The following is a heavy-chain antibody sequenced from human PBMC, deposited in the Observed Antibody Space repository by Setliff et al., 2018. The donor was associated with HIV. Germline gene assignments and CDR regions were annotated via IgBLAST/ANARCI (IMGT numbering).Heavy chain of an antibody. J-gene: IGHJ5*02. CDR2: IYYVGWS. V-gene: IGHV4-4*07. D-gene: IGHD3-10*01. Sequence: NPSETLSLTCSVSGASLQSYYWSWIRQPAGKGLQWIGRIYYVGWSKYNPSLEDRVTMSVDTSNNRFSLSLRSVTAADTAIYYCARSIHGGGSEPFDTWGQGILVTVSS. CDR3: ARSIHGGGSEPFDT. CDR1: GASLQSYY.